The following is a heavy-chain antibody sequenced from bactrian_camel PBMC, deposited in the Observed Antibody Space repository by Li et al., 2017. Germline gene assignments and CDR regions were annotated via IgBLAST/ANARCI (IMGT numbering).Heavy chain of an antibody. CDR1: DRAFNSAC. V-gene: IGHV3S53*01. CDR2: IAPDGTN. Sequence: HVQLVESGGGSVQPGGSLRLSCRASDRAFNSACMGWFRRTPGKQREGVAAIAPDGTNVYRNSVKGRFTISRDNARDTLYLQIHNLKPEDTAMYYCAAPGQRRRWCAFEAYEYNSWGRGTQVTVS. CDR3: AAPGQRRRWCAFEAYEYNS. D-gene: IGHD6*01. J-gene: IGHJ4*01.